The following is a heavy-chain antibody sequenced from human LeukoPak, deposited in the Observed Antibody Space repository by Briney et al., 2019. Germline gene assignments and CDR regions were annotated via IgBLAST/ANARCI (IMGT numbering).Heavy chain of an antibody. Sequence: PSETLSLTCTVSGGSISNSSSYWGWIRQPPGKGLEWIGSIYYSGSTYYNPSLKSRVTISVDTSKNQFSLKLSSVTAADTAVYYCARHSPVGIFYFDYWGQGTLVTVSS. CDR1: GGSISNSSSY. V-gene: IGHV4-39*01. D-gene: IGHD1-26*01. J-gene: IGHJ4*02. CDR3: ARHSPVGIFYFDY. CDR2: IYYSGST.